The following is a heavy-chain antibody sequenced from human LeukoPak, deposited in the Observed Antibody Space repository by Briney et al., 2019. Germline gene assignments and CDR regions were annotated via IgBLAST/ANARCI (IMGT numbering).Heavy chain of an antibody. CDR3: ARAPILTGYLSC. CDR2: INPNSGGT. D-gene: IGHD3-9*01. J-gene: IGHJ4*02. V-gene: IGHV1-2*06. CDR1: GCTFTGYY. Sequence: ASVKVSCKASGCTFTGYYMHWVRQAPGQGLEWMGRINPNSGGTNYAQKFQGRVTMTRDASISTAYMELSRLRSDDTAVYYCARAPILTGYLSCWGQGTLVTVSS.